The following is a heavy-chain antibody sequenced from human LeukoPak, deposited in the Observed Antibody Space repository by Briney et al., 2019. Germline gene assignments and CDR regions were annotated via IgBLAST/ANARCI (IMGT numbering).Heavy chain of an antibody. CDR2: INPNSGDT. J-gene: IGHJ5*02. CDR1: GYTFTDYY. Sequence: ASVKVSCKASGYTFTDYYINWVRQAPGQGLEWMGWINPNSGDTNYAQKFQDRVTMTRDTSISTAYIELNLLRSDDTAVYYCARGDYYGSPKVVAAWGQGTLVTVSS. CDR3: ARGDYYGSPKVVAA. V-gene: IGHV1-2*02. D-gene: IGHD3-10*01.